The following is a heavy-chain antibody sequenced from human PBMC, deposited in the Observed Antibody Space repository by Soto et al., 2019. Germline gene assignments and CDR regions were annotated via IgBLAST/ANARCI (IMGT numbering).Heavy chain of an antibody. CDR1: GFTFSSYA. Sequence: GGSLRLSCAASGFTFSSYAMSWVRQAPGKGLEWVSAISGSGGSTYYADSVKGRFTISRDNSKNTLYLQMNSLRAEDTAVYYCATDPNNYGSGSPEYYYYYMDVWGKGTTVTVSS. V-gene: IGHV3-23*01. CDR2: ISGSGGST. J-gene: IGHJ6*03. D-gene: IGHD3-10*01. CDR3: ATDPNNYGSGSPEYYYYYMDV.